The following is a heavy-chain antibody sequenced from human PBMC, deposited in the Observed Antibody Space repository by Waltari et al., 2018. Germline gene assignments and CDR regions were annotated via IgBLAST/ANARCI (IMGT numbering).Heavy chain of an antibody. D-gene: IGHD3-22*01. CDR3: ARVSYDSSGYRFDY. CDR2: IYYSGST. Sequence: QQQLQESGPGLVKPSETLSLTCTVTGGSISSSSYYWGWIRQPPGKGLEWIGSIYYSGSTYYNPSLKSRVTISVDTSKNQFSLKLSSVTAADTAVYYCARVSYDSSGYRFDYWGQGTLVTVSS. J-gene: IGHJ4*02. V-gene: IGHV4-39*07. CDR1: GGSISSSSYY.